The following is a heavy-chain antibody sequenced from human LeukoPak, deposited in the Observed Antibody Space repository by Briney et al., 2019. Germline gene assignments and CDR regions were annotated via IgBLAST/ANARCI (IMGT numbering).Heavy chain of an antibody. V-gene: IGHV4-34*01. CDR1: GGSFSGYY. CDR2: INHSGST. J-gene: IGHJ6*03. D-gene: IGHD5-18*01. CDR3: ARGGASYRYYYCYYYYMDV. Sequence: KPSETLSLSCAVYGGSFSGYYWSWIRQPPGKGLEWIGEINHSGSTNYNPSLKSRVTISVDTSKNQFSLKPSSVTAADTAVYYCARGGASYRYYYCYYYYMDVWGKGTTVTVSS.